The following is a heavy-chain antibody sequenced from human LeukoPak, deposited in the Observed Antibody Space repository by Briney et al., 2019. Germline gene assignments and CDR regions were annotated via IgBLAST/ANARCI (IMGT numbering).Heavy chain of an antibody. CDR2: ISYDGGNK. J-gene: IGHJ4*02. CDR3: ARDRGSGHSFDY. CDR1: GFTFSSYW. V-gene: IGHV3-30-3*01. Sequence: GGSLRLSCAASGFTFSSYWMSWVRQAPGEGLEWVAVISYDGGNKYYADSVKGRFTISRDNSKNTMYLQMNSLRAEDTAMYYCARDRGSGHSFDYWGQGTLVTVSS.